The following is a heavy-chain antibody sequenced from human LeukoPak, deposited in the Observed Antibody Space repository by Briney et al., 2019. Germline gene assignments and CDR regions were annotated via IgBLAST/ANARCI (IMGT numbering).Heavy chain of an antibody. V-gene: IGHV4-39*01. CDR1: GGSLSSSSYY. CDR3: ARHYGQYGGDSCLNY. Sequence: KPSETLSLTCTVSGGSLSSSSYYWGWIRQPPGKGLEWIGTIYYSGSTYYNPSLKSRVAISLDTSKNQFSMKLSSVTATDTAVYYCARHYGQYGGDSCLNYWGQGTLVTVSS. CDR2: IYYSGST. J-gene: IGHJ4*02. D-gene: IGHD4-23*01.